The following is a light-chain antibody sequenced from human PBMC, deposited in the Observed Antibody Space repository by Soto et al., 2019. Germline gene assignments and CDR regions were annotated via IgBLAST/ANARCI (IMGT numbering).Light chain of an antibody. J-gene: IGLJ3*02. CDR2: DVN. CDR1: NIGSKS. CDR3: QVWNGPTDQWV. V-gene: IGLV3-21*02. Sequence: SYVLTQPPSMSVAPGQTARITCGGDNIGSKSVHWYQQKPGQAPVLVVYDVNDRPSGIPERFSGSNSGNTAILTVTRVEAGDEADYYCQVWNGPTDQWVFGGGTQLTVL.